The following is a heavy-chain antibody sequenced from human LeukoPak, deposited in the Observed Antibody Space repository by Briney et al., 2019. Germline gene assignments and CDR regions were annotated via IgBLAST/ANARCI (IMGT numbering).Heavy chain of an antibody. CDR3: ARGQITMIVVVIYYFDY. V-gene: IGHV3-23*01. CDR1: GFTFSSYA. D-gene: IGHD3-22*01. CDR2: ISGSGGST. Sequence: QPGGSLRLSCAASGFTFSSYAMSWVRQAPGKGLEWVSAISGSGGSTYYADSVKGRFTISRDNSKNTLYLQMNSLRAKDTAVYYCARGQITMIVVVIYYFDYWGQGTLVTVSS. J-gene: IGHJ4*02.